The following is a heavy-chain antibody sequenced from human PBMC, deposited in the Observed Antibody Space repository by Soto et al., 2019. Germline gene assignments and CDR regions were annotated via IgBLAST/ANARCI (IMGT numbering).Heavy chain of an antibody. CDR2: IWYDGSNK. Sequence: QVQLVESGGGVVQPGRSLRLSCAASGFTFSSYGMHWVRQAPGKGLEWVAVIWYDGSNKYYADSVKGRFTISRDNSKNTLYLQMNSRRAEDTAVYYCARESAGSHAFDIWGQGTMVTVSS. V-gene: IGHV3-33*01. CDR3: ARESAGSHAFDI. CDR1: GFTFSSYG. J-gene: IGHJ3*02.